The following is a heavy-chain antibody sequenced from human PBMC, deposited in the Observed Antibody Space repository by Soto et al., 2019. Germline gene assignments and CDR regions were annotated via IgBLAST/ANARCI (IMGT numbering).Heavy chain of an antibody. J-gene: IGHJ4*02. CDR3: ARGGERGCSSTSCANHFDY. CDR2: INHSGST. CDR1: GGSFSGYY. D-gene: IGHD2-2*01. V-gene: IGHV4-34*01. Sequence: QVQLQQWGAGLLKPSETLSLTCAVYGGSFSGYYWSWIRQPPGKGLEWIGEINHSGSTNYNPSLKSRATISVDTSKNQFSLKLSSVTAADTAVYYCARGGERGCSSTSCANHFDYWGQGTLVTVSS.